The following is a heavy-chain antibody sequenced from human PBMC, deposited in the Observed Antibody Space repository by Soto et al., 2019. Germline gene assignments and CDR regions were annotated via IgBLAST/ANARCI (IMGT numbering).Heavy chain of an antibody. CDR1: GFTFSDHY. Sequence: PGGSLRLSCAASGFTFSDHYMDWVRQAPGKGLEWVGRSRNKANSYSTEYAASVKGRFPISRDESKNSLYLQMNSLKTEDTAVYYCARFSGSYTRGLDYWGQGTLVTVSS. CDR3: ARFSGSYTRGLDY. CDR2: SRNKANSYST. D-gene: IGHD1-26*01. J-gene: IGHJ4*02. V-gene: IGHV3-72*01.